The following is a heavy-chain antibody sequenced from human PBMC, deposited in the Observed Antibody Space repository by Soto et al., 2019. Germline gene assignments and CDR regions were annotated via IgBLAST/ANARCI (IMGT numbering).Heavy chain of an antibody. CDR1: GFTFSSYA. J-gene: IGHJ6*02. CDR2: ISGSGGST. D-gene: IGHD6-19*01. V-gene: IGHV3-23*01. CDR3: AKNKGWSTADDYGMDV. Sequence: EVQLLESGGGLVQPGGSLRLSCAASGFTFSSYAMSWVRQAPGKGLEWVSAISGSGGSTYYADSVKGRFTISRDNSKNTLYLQMNSLRAEDTAVYYCAKNKGWSTADDYGMDVWGQGTTVTVSS.